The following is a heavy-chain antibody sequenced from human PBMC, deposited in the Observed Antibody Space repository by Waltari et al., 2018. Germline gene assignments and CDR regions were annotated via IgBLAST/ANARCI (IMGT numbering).Heavy chain of an antibody. D-gene: IGHD6-19*01. CDR2: INWSGART. Sequence: EVQLVESGGGMVRPGGSLRLSCAASGFTLNDYGMSWVRQVPGEGLEWVSGINWSGARTSYADSVMGRFTVSRDNAMNSLYLEMSSLRAEDTALYYCVREVFGSGWRESYFFDYWGQGTLVTVSS. CDR3: VREVFGSGWRESYFFDY. V-gene: IGHV3-20*04. CDR1: GFTLNDYG. J-gene: IGHJ4*02.